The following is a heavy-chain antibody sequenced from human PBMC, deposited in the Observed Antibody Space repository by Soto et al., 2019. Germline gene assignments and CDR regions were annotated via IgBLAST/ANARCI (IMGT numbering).Heavy chain of an antibody. Sequence: SETLSLTCTVSGGAISSYYWSWIRQPPGKGLEWIGYIYYSGSTNYNPSLKSRVTISVDTSKNQFSLKLSSVTAADTAVYYCARGGAAAGTPLYYYGMDVWGQGTTVTVSS. CDR3: ARGGAAAGTPLYYYGMDV. J-gene: IGHJ6*02. CDR1: GGAISSYY. V-gene: IGHV4-59*01. D-gene: IGHD6-13*01. CDR2: IYYSGST.